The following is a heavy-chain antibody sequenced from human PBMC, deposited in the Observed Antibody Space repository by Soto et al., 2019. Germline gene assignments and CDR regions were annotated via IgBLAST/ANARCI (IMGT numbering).Heavy chain of an antibody. CDR3: AKDRWVSAAGHEDY. CDR1: GFTFSGYA. D-gene: IGHD6-13*01. V-gene: IGHV3-23*01. Sequence: EVQLLESGGGLVQPGGSLRLSCAASGFTFSGYALSWVRQVPGKGLEWVSTIGSGANTYYADSVKGRFTISRDNSENTLYLQMNSLRAEDTAVYYCAKDRWVSAAGHEDYWGQGTLVTVSS. CDR2: IGSGANT. J-gene: IGHJ4*02.